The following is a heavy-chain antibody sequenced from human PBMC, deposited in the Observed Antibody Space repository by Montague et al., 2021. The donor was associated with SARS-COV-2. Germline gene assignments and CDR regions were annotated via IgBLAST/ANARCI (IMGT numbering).Heavy chain of an antibody. V-gene: IGHV4-38-2*02. J-gene: IGHJ5*02. CDR2: IYHSGST. D-gene: IGHD3-10*01. CDR3: AGACYDYGSGSYQRWFDP. Sequence: SETLSLTCTVSGYSISSGYYWGWIRQPPGKGLEWIGSIYHSGSTYYNPSLKSQVTISVDTSKNQFSLKLSSVTAADTAVYYCAGACYDYGSGSYQRWFDPWGQGTLVTVSS. CDR1: GYSISSGYY.